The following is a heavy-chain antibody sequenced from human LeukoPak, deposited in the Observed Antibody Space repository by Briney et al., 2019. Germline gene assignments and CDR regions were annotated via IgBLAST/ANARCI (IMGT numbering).Heavy chain of an antibody. Sequence: GGSLRLSCAASGLTFSDYYMSWIRQAPGKGLEWVSYISSSGSTIYYADSVKGRFIISRDNAENSLYLQMNSLRAEDTAVYYCARDSMDLGSSDAFDIWGQGTMVTVSS. CDR3: ARDSMDLGSSDAFDI. CDR1: GLTFSDYY. D-gene: IGHD3-10*01. V-gene: IGHV3-11*04. CDR2: ISSSGSTI. J-gene: IGHJ3*02.